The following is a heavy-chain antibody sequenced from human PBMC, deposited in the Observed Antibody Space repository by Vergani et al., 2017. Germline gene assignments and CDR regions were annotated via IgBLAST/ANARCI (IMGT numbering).Heavy chain of an antibody. CDR3: AKDISGWPEYYYYYYGMDV. Sequence: QVQLVESGGGLVKPGGSLRLSCAASGFIFSDNYMSWIRQAPGKGLEWVSSISSSSSYIHYSDSLKGRFTISRDNAKSSLYLQMNSLRAEDTGVYYCAKDISGWPEYYYYYYGMDVWGQGTTVTVSS. J-gene: IGHJ6*02. CDR2: ISSSSSYI. D-gene: IGHD6-19*01. V-gene: IGHV3-11*06. CDR1: GFIFSDNY.